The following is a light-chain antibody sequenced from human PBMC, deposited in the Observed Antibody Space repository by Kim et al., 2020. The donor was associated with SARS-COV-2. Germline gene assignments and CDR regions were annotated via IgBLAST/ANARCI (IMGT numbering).Light chain of an antibody. Sequence: QSALTQPPSASGSPGQSVTISCTGTSSDFGAYNYVSWYQQHPGKAPKVMIYEVSNRPSGVPDRFSGSKSGNTASLTVSGLQAEDEAVYYCSSYAGSTWVFGGVTKLTVL. CDR2: EVS. CDR1: SSDFGAYNY. CDR3: SSYAGSTWV. J-gene: IGLJ3*02. V-gene: IGLV2-8*01.